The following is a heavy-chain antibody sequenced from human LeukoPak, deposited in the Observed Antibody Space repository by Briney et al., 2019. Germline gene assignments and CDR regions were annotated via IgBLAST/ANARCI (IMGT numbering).Heavy chain of an antibody. Sequence: PETLSLTCTVSGGSISGSSYYWAWVRQPPGKGLEWVGSGFYSGSAYSNPSLKSRVTISVDTSRNQFSLNLSSVTAADTAVYYCARLRGAMTPVTSDFDYWGQGTLVTVSS. CDR2: GFYSGSA. CDR3: ARLRGAMTPVTSDFDY. J-gene: IGHJ4*02. CDR1: GGSISGSSYY. D-gene: IGHD4-17*01. V-gene: IGHV4-39*01.